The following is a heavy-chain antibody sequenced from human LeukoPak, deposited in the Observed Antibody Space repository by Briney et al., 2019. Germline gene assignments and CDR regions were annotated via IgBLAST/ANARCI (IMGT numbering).Heavy chain of an antibody. CDR1: GYTFTGYY. CDR2: ISAYNGNT. CDR3: ARNLWFGESSDAFDM. V-gene: IGHV1-18*04. D-gene: IGHD3-10*01. Sequence: ASVKVSCKASGYTFTGYYMHWVRQAPGQGLEWMGWISAYNGNTNYAQKLQGRVTMTTDTSTSTAYMDMSSLRSDDTAVYYCARNLWFGESSDAFDMWGQGTMVTVSS. J-gene: IGHJ3*02.